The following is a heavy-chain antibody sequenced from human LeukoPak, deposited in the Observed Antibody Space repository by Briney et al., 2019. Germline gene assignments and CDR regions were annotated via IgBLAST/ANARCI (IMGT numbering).Heavy chain of an antibody. Sequence: ASVKVSCNASGYTFTSYDINWVRQATGQWLEWMGWMNPNSGNTGYAQKFQGRVTMTEDTSTDTAYMELSSLRSEDTAVYYCATDLVVPSHYMDVWGKGTTVTVSS. D-gene: IGHD2-2*01. CDR1: GYTFTSYD. V-gene: IGHV1-8*01. CDR2: MNPNSGNT. J-gene: IGHJ6*03. CDR3: ATDLVVPSHYMDV.